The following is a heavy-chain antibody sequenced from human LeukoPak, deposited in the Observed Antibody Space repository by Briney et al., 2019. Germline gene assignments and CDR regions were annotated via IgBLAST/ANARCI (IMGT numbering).Heavy chain of an antibody. CDR1: GFTFSSYW. CDR3: AKELVPYYFDY. V-gene: IGHV3-74*01. Sequence: GGSLRLSCAASGFTFSSYWMHWVRQVPGKGLVWVSRINFDGSSTTYADSVKGRFTISRDNAKNTLYLQVNSLRAEDTAVYYCAKELVPYYFDYWGQGTLVTVSS. J-gene: IGHJ4*02. CDR2: INFDGSST. D-gene: IGHD2-2*01.